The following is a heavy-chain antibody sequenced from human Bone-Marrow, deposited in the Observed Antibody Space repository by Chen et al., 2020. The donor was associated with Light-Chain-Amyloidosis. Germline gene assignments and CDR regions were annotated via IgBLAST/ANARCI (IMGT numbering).Heavy chain of an antibody. CDR3: ARRRYGYNFDY. J-gene: IGHJ4*02. V-gene: IGHV5-51*01. CDR2: IYPDDSDA. Sequence: EVQLEQSGPEVKKPGESLKISCKGSGYTFPNYWIGWVRQMPGKGLAWMGVIYPDDSDARYCPSFAGQVTISADNSITAAYLQWRCLEASDTAMYNGARRRYGYNFDYWGQGTLVTVSS. CDR1: GYTFPNYW. D-gene: IGHD5-12*01.